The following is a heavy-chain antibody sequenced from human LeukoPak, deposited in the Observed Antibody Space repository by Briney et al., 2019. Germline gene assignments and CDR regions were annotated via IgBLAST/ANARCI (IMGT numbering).Heavy chain of an antibody. CDR1: GGSVNSGSYY. J-gene: IGHJ5*02. Sequence: SETLSLTCTVSGGSVNSGSYYWNWIRQPPGKGLEWIGDIYYSGSTNYNPSLKSRVTISVDTSKNQFSLKLSSVTAADTAVYYCARADSYYGDYEWFDPWGQGTLVTVSS. CDR3: ARADSYYGDYEWFDP. V-gene: IGHV4-61*01. D-gene: IGHD4-17*01. CDR2: IYYSGST.